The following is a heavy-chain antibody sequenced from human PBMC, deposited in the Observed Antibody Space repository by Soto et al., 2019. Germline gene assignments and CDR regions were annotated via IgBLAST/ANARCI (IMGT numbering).Heavy chain of an antibody. CDR2: IDPSDSYT. Sequence: GESLKISCKGSGYSFTIYWISWVRQRPGKGLEWMGRIDPSDSYTNYSPSFQGHVTISADKSISTAYLQWSSLKASATAMYYCARHNSLHSSSENWGQGPLVTVSS. CDR1: GYSFTIYW. D-gene: IGHD6-13*01. J-gene: IGHJ4*02. CDR3: ARHNSLHSSSEN. V-gene: IGHV5-10-1*01.